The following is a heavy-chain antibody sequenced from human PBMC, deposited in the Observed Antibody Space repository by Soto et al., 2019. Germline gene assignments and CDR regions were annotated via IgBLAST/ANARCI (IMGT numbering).Heavy chain of an antibody. Sequence: GGSLRLPCVSSGFTFSSYAMHWVRQAPAKGLECVAVISDTGSSHYYAASVEGRFTISRENSKNTLSLHMDRLRVEDTAVYYCAKDRGGDCPDNSCYFGADYWGQGTPVTVSS. CDR1: GFTFSSYA. J-gene: IGHJ4*02. D-gene: IGHD2-2*01. CDR2: ISDTGSSH. V-gene: IGHV3-30*18. CDR3: AKDRGGDCPDNSCYFGADY.